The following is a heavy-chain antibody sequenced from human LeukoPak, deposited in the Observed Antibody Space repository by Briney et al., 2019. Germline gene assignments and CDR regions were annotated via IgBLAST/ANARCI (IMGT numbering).Heavy chain of an antibody. D-gene: IGHD6-19*01. CDR2: ISSSSSYI. V-gene: IGHV3-21*01. J-gene: IGHJ5*02. CDR1: GFTLSTYT. Sequence: GGSLRLSCAASGFTLSTYTMNWVRQAPGKGLEWVSSISSSSSYIYYADSVKGRFTISRDNAKNSLYLQMNSLRAEDTAVYYWARSYSSGWYVGWFDPWVRGTLVTVSS. CDR3: ARSYSSGWYVGWFDP.